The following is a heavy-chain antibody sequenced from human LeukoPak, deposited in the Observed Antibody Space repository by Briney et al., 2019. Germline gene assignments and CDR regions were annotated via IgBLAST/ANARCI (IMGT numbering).Heavy chain of an antibody. Sequence: GGSLRLSCAASGFTVSSNYMTWVRQAPGKGLEWVSIIYSGGGTYYADSVKGRFTISRDNAKNTLYLQMNSLRAEDTAVYYCARDQYSSTWYRGAFDVWGQGTMVSVSS. J-gene: IGHJ3*01. D-gene: IGHD6-13*01. CDR3: ARDQYSSTWYRGAFDV. CDR2: IYSGGGT. CDR1: GFTVSSNY. V-gene: IGHV3-53*01.